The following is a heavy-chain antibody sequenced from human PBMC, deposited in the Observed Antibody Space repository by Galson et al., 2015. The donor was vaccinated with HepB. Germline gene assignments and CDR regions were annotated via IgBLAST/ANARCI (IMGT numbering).Heavy chain of an antibody. CDR1: GFSLSAYS. J-gene: IGHJ2*01. CDR2: ISSQSWTI. Sequence: SLRLSCAVSGFSLSAYSMSWVRQAPGKGLEWISYISSQSWTIYHADSVKGRFTISRDNGRNSLDLQMSSLRAEDTAAYYCARGSGPTGNHYWYFDLWGRGTLVTVSS. V-gene: IGHV3-48*01. D-gene: IGHD1-14*01. CDR3: ARGSGPTGNHYWYFDL.